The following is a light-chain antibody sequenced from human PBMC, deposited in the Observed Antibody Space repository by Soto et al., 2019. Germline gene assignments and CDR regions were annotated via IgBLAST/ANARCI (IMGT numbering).Light chain of an antibody. Sequence: EIVMTQSPATLSASLGERATLSCRASQSISSNLAWYQQKPGQAPKLLIYGTSTRDTGIPARFSGSGSGTDFTLTISRLQPEDFAVYYCQQYNNWPPLTFGPGTKVEIK. J-gene: IGKJ1*01. V-gene: IGKV3-15*01. CDR1: QSISSN. CDR3: QQYNNWPPLT. CDR2: GTS.